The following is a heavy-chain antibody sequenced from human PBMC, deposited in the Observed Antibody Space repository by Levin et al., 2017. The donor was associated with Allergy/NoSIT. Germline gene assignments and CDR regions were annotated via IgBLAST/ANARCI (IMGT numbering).Heavy chain of an antibody. CDR3: ARDRVPYGDSDY. Sequence: SCAASGFTFSDFYMSWIRQAPGKGLDWVSYISSSSIYTNYADSVKGRFTISRDNAKNSLYLQMNSLRAEDTAVYYCARDRVPYGDSDYWGQGTLVTVSS. V-gene: IGHV3-11*05. D-gene: IGHD4-17*01. CDR1: GFTFSDFY. CDR2: ISSSSIYT. J-gene: IGHJ4*02.